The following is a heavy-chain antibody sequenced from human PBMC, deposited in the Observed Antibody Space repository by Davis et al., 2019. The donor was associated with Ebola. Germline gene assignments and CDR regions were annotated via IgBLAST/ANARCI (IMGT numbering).Heavy chain of an antibody. CDR1: GFTVSSNY. D-gene: IGHD5-18*01. CDR3: ARKPGYSYGPRYYYYGMDV. V-gene: IGHV3-66*01. CDR2: IYSGGST. Sequence: GESLKISCAAFGFTVSSNYMSWVRQAPGKGLEWVSVIYSGGSTYYADSVKGRFTISRDNSKNTLYLQMNSLRAEDTAVYYCARKPGYSYGPRYYYYGMDVWGQGTTVTVSS. J-gene: IGHJ6*02.